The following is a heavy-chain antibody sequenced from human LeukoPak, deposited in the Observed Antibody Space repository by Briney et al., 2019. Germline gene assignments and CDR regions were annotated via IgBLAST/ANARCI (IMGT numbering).Heavy chain of an antibody. CDR2: IYHSGST. J-gene: IGHJ4*02. D-gene: IGHD3-10*02. Sequence: SETLTLPCGVSGYSLSSGYYWGWIRQPPGKGLEWIGSIYHSGSTYYNPSLKSRLPISVDPSKNQFSLKLSSVTAADTAVYYCARGLFGESYDYWGQGTLVTVSS. V-gene: IGHV4-38-2*01. CDR3: ARGLFGESYDY. CDR1: GYSLSSGYY.